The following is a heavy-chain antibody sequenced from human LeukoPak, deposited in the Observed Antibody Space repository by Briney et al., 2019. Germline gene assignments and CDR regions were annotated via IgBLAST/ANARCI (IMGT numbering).Heavy chain of an antibody. CDR2: INHSGST. CDR1: GGSFSGYY. Sequence: SETLSLTCAVYGGSFSGYYWSWIRQPPGKGLEWIGEINHSGSTNYNPSLKSRVTISVDTSKNQFSLKLSSVTAADTAVYYCARQGPLGELSLFDYWGQGTLVTVSS. V-gene: IGHV4-34*01. D-gene: IGHD3-16*02. CDR3: ARQGPLGELSLFDY. J-gene: IGHJ4*02.